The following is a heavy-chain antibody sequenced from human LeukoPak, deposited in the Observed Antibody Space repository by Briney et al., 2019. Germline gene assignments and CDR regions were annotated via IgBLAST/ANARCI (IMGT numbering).Heavy chain of an antibody. CDR3: AKSNYFDSGGYYFFDY. CDR1: GFTFSKYA. D-gene: IGHD3-22*01. J-gene: IGHJ4*02. CDR2: ISVSGGST. V-gene: IGHV3-23*01. Sequence: PGGSLRLSCAASGFTFSKYAMTWVRQAPGKGLEWVSGISVSGGSTNYADSVKGRFTISRDNSKNTLYLQMNSLRAEDTVVYYCAKSNYFDSGGYYFFDYWGQGTLATVSS.